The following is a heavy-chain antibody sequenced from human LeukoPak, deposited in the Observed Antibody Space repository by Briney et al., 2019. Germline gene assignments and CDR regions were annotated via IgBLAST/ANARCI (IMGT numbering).Heavy chain of an antibody. Sequence: SETLSLTCTVSGASINFYYWSWVRQSPEKGLEWIGNVYYSGSANYNPSLQSRVTISVEMSKNQFSLKLTSVTAADTAVYYCARPHIAVAGYYFDDWGQGALVTVSS. D-gene: IGHD6-19*01. CDR2: VYYSGSA. V-gene: IGHV4-59*01. CDR3: ARPHIAVAGYYFDD. CDR1: GASINFYY. J-gene: IGHJ4*02.